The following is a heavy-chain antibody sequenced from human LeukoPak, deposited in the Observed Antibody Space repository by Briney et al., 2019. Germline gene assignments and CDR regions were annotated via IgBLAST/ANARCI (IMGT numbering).Heavy chain of an antibody. CDR3: ARNGYNYVPDY. CDR1: GGSISSSSYY. CDR2: IYYSGSTST. V-gene: IGHV4-39*07. J-gene: IGHJ4*02. D-gene: IGHD5-18*01. Sequence: PSETLSLTCTVSGGSISSSSYYWGWIRQPPGKGLEWIGSIYYSGSTSTYYNPSLKSRVTISVDTSKNQFSLKLSSVTAADTAMYYCARNGYNYVPDYWGQGTLVTVSS.